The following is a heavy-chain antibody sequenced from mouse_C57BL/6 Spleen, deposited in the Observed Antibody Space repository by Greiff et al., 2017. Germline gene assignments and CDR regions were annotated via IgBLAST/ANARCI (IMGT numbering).Heavy chain of an antibody. CDR2: LRNKANGYTT. CDR3: ARSLLRYWYFDV. Sequence: EVKLVESGGGLVQPGGSLSLSCAASGFTFTDYYMSWVRQPPGKALEWLGFLRNKANGYTTEYSASVKGRFTISRDNSQSILYLQMNALRAEDSATYYCARSLLRYWYFDVWGTGTTVTVSS. D-gene: IGHD1-2*01. J-gene: IGHJ1*03. V-gene: IGHV7-3*01. CDR1: GFTFTDYY.